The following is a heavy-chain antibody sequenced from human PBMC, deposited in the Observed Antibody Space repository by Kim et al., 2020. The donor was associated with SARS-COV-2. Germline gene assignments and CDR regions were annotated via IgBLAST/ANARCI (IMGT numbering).Heavy chain of an antibody. Sequence: SETLSLTCTVSGGSISSSSYYWGWIRQPPGKGLEWIGSIYYSGSTYYNPSLKSRVTISVDTSKNQFSLKLSSVTAADTAVYYCARCYDILTGYQGPAFDIWGQGTMVTVSS. CDR3: ARCYDILTGYQGPAFDI. J-gene: IGHJ3*02. V-gene: IGHV4-39*01. CDR1: GGSISSSSYY. CDR2: IYYSGST. D-gene: IGHD3-9*01.